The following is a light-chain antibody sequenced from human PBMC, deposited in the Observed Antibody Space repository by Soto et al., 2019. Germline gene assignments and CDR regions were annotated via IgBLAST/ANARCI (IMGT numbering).Light chain of an antibody. V-gene: IGKV1-5*03. Sequence: DIQMTQSPSTLSASVGDRVTITCRASQNIDTWLAWYQQKPGKPSTLLMYKASILESGVPSRFSGSGSETEFTLTISSLQPDDFATYYCQHYKTYSRTFGQGTKVDI. CDR2: KAS. J-gene: IGKJ1*01. CDR3: QHYKTYSRT. CDR1: QNIDTW.